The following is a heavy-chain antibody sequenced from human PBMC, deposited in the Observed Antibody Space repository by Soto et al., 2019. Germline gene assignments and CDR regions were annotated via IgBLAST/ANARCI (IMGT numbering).Heavy chain of an antibody. CDR2: IYHSGST. CDR3: ARGIVVVPAAYFDY. Sequence: QLHLQESGSGLVKPSQTLSLTCAVSGDAISSGGYSWTWIRQPAGKGLEWIGCIYHSGSTYYNPSLTSRVTISVDRSKSQFSLKLSSVTAADTAVYYCARGIVVVPAAYFDYWGQGTLVTVTP. J-gene: IGHJ4*02. V-gene: IGHV4-30-2*01. CDR1: GDAISSGGYS. D-gene: IGHD2-2*01.